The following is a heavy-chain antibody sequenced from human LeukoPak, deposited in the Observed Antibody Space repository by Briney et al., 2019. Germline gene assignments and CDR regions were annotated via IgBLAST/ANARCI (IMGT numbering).Heavy chain of an antibody. D-gene: IGHD3-9*01. CDR1: GFTFSNYP. Sequence: GGSLRLSCAASGFTFSNYPMDWVRQAPGKGLEWVSAISTGGDRTYYTDSVKGRFTTSRDNSRNTLYLQLNSLRAEDTAVYYCAKDRDILTGYILFDYRGQGTLVTVSS. J-gene: IGHJ4*02. V-gene: IGHV3-23*01. CDR3: AKDRDILTGYILFDY. CDR2: ISTGGDRT.